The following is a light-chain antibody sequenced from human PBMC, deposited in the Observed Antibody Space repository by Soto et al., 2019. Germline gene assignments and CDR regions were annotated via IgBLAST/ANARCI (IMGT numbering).Light chain of an antibody. Sequence: QSVLTQPPSASGTPGQRVTISCSGSSSNIGSNTVNWYQQLPGTAPKLLIYSHNQRPSGVPDRFSGSQSGTSASLAISGLQYEDGADYYCAAWDDSLNGSVFGTGTKVTVL. CDR2: SHN. V-gene: IGLV1-44*01. CDR1: SSNIGSNT. J-gene: IGLJ1*01. CDR3: AAWDDSLNGSV.